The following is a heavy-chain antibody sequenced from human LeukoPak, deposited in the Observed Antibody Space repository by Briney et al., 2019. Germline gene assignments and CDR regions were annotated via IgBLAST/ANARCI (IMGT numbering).Heavy chain of an antibody. D-gene: IGHD3-10*01. CDR1: GFTFSSYA. CDR3: ARYYGSGSFQDGMDV. V-gene: IGHV3-23*01. CDR2: ISGSGGST. Sequence: GGSLRLSCVASGFTFSSYAMSWVRQTPGKGLEWVSAISGSGGSTYYADSVKGRSTISRDNSKNTLFLQMNSLRAEDTAVYYCARYYGSGSFQDGMDVWGQGTTVTVSS. J-gene: IGHJ6*02.